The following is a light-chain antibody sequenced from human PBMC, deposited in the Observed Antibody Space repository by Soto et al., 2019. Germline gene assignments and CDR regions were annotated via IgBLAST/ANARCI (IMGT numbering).Light chain of an antibody. CDR2: KAS. CDR3: QQYKTYPWT. V-gene: IGKV1-5*03. Sequence: DIQMTQSPSTLSASVGDRVTITCRASQSISSWLAWYQQKPGKAPKLLIHKASTLESGVPSRFSGSESGTDFTLTISSLQPDDFATYYCQQYKTYPWTFGQGTKVEIK. CDR1: QSISSW. J-gene: IGKJ1*01.